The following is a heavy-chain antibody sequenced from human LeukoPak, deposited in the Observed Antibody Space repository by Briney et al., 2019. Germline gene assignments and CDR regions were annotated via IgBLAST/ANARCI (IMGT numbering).Heavy chain of an antibody. Sequence: GGSLRLSCAASGFTFSSYAMSWVRQAPGKGLEWVSAISGSGGSTNYADSVKGRFTISRDNSKNTLYLQMNSLRAEDTAVYYCAKVRYYDSSGYPYYFDYWGQGTLVTVSS. V-gene: IGHV3-23*01. J-gene: IGHJ4*02. CDR1: GFTFSSYA. D-gene: IGHD3-22*01. CDR3: AKVRYYDSSGYPYYFDY. CDR2: ISGSGGST.